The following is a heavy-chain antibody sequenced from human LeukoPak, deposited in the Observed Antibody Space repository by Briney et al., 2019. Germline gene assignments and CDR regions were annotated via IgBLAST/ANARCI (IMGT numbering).Heavy chain of an antibody. CDR3: ARNYTSGGIDY. CDR2: ISTHNGYT. Sequence: GASVKASCKTSGYTFTSFGLSWVRQAPGQGLEWMGWISTHNGYTIYAQKLQGRVTMTTDTSTSTAYMELRSLRSDDTAVYYCARNYTSGGIDYWGQGTLVIVSS. V-gene: IGHV1-18*01. D-gene: IGHD6-19*01. J-gene: IGHJ4*02. CDR1: GYTFTSFG.